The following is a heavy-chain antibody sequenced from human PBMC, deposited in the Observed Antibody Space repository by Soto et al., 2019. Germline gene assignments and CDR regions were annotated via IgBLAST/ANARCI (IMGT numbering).Heavy chain of an antibody. V-gene: IGHV1-69*01. CDR1: GDTFRSNP. Sequence: QVQLVQSGSEVKKPGSSVKVSCKASGDTFRSNPINWVRQAPGQGLEWVGGIIGLIGTVKYARRFQGRVTITADESASTVYMELRSLRSDDTAVYYCATGAAGIAAHVIWGQGTRVTVSS. CDR2: IIGLIGTV. CDR3: ATGAAGIAAHVI. D-gene: IGHD6-6*01. J-gene: IGHJ4*02.